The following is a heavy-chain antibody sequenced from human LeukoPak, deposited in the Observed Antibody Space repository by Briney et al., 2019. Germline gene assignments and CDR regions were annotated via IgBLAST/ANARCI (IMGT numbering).Heavy chain of an antibody. CDR2: INGDGSDT. Sequence: PGGSLRHSCEASGFTFSSYWMHWVRQTPGKGLVWVSRINGDGSDTNSADSVKGRFTISRDNAKNTLYLQMNSLRAEDTAVYYCVRGLGSGYSYAYGVYWGQGTLVTVSS. J-gene: IGHJ4*02. CDR3: VRGLGSGYSYAYGVY. D-gene: IGHD5-18*01. V-gene: IGHV3-74*01. CDR1: GFTFSSYW.